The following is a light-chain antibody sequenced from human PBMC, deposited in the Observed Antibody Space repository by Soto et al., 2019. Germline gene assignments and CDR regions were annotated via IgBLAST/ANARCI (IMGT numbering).Light chain of an antibody. J-gene: IGKJ1*01. CDR1: QSVSSSS. Sequence: EIVLTQSPGTLSLSPGERATLSCRASQSVSSSSVAWYRQRPGQAPRLLIYAVSSRAIDTPDRFSGSGSGTDFTLTISRLEPEDFAVYYCQQYGSSGTFGQGTKVDI. V-gene: IGKV3-20*01. CDR3: QQYGSSGT. CDR2: AVS.